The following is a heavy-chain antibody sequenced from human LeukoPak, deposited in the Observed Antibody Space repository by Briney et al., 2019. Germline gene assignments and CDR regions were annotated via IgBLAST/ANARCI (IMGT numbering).Heavy chain of an antibody. CDR2: ISSSGSTI. Sequence: GGSLRLSCAVSGFTFSDYYMSWIRQAPGKGLEWVSYISSSGSTIYYADSVKGRFTISRDNAKNSLYLQMNGLRAEDTAVYYCASIQEDYDSRHHDYWGQGTLVTVSS. CDR3: ASIQEDYDSRHHDY. J-gene: IGHJ4*02. V-gene: IGHV3-11*04. D-gene: IGHD3-22*01. CDR1: GFTFSDYY.